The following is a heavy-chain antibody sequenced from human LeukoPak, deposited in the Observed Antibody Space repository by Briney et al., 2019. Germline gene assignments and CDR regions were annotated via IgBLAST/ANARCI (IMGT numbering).Heavy chain of an antibody. D-gene: IGHD4-17*01. CDR3: ARRAALTVTIHYYYGMDV. CDR1: GGSISSSSYY. CDR2: IYYSGST. V-gene: IGHV4-39*01. Sequence: SETLSLTCTVSGGSISSSSYYRGWIRQPPGKGLEWIGSIYYSGSTHYNPSLKSRVTISVDTSKNQFSLKLSSVTAADTAVYYCARRAALTVTIHYYYGMDVWGQGTTVTV. J-gene: IGHJ6*02.